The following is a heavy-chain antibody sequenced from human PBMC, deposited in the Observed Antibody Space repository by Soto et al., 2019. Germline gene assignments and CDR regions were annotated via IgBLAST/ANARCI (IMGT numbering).Heavy chain of an antibody. V-gene: IGHV4-34*01. CDR1: GGSFSGYY. Sequence: QVQLQQWGAGLLKPSETLSLTCAVYGGSFSGYYWNWIRQPPGKGLEWIGEINHSVSTNYNPSLTSRVTLSVDTSKNQFSLKLSSVTAADTAVYYCARGWGRIFDYWGQGTLVTVSS. J-gene: IGHJ4*02. D-gene: IGHD7-27*01. CDR3: ARGWGRIFDY. CDR2: INHSVST.